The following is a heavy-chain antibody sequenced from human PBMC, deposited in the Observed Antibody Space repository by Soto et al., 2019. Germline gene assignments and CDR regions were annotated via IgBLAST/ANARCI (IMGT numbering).Heavy chain of an antibody. CDR1: GYTFTRYA. D-gene: IGHD4-17*01. J-gene: IGHJ5*02. V-gene: IGHV1-3*04. Sequence: QVQLVQSGPGVKKPGASVKVSCKASGYTFTRYAMHWVRQAPGQGLEWLGWINTGNGNSHYSHKFQGRVTFTRDTAATTAYMELTGLRPEDTAIYFCARNVDYFDPWGQGTLVTVSS. CDR3: ARNVDYFDP. CDR2: INTGNGNS.